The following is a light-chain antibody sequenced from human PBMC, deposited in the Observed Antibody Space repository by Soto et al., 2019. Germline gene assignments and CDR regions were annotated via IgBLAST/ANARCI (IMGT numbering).Light chain of an antibody. CDR1: QGISNF. V-gene: IGKV1-27*01. Sequence: DIQMTQSPSSLSASVGDRVTITCRASQGISNFLAWCQQRPGKVPTLLIYAASALQSGVPSRFSGSGSGTDFTLTISSLQPEDVATYYCQEYKSAPALTFGGGTKVEIK. CDR3: QEYKSAPALT. J-gene: IGKJ4*01. CDR2: AAS.